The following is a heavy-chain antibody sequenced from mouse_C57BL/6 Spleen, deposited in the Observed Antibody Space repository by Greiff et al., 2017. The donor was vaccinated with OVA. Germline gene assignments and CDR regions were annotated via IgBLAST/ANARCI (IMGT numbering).Heavy chain of an antibody. CDR3: ARDLYYDYDVGYAMDY. CDR1: GFTFSSYA. D-gene: IGHD2-4*01. V-gene: IGHV5-4*01. Sequence: EVKLVESGGGLVKPGGSLKLSCAASGFTFSSYAMSWVRQTPEKRLEWVATISDGGSYTYYPDNVKGRFTISRDNAKNNLYLQMSHLKAEDTAMYYCARDLYYDYDVGYAMDYWGQGTSVTVSS. CDR2: ISDGGSYT. J-gene: IGHJ4*01.